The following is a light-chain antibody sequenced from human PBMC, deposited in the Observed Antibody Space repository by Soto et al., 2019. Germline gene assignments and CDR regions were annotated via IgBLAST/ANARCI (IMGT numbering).Light chain of an antibody. V-gene: IGKV3-20*01. J-gene: IGKJ1*01. CDR1: ESVVSNY. CDR2: DAS. CDR3: QQYGSSPQT. Sequence: EIVLTQSPGTLSLCPGERATLSCRATESVVSNYLAWYQLKPGQAPRLLIYDASSRATGIPDRFSGSGSGTDFTLTISRLEPEDFAVYYCQQYGSSPQTFGQGTKVDIK.